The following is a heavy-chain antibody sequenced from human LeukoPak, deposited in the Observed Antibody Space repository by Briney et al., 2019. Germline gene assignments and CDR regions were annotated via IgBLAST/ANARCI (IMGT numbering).Heavy chain of an antibody. V-gene: IGHV3-33*06. CDR1: GFTFSSYG. D-gene: IGHD5-12*01. CDR2: IWYDGSNK. J-gene: IGHJ4*02. Sequence: PGGSLRLSCAASGFTFSSYGMHWVRQAPGKGLEWVAVIWYDGSNKYYADSVKGRFTISRDNSKNTLYLQMNSLRAEDTAVYYCAKDLGPITHFDYWGQGTLVTVSS. CDR3: AKDLGPITHFDY.